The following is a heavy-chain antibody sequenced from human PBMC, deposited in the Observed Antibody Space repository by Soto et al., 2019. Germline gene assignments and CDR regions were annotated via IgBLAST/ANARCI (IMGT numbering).Heavy chain of an antibody. J-gene: IGHJ4*02. CDR3: ATVAARVQLWLPIDY. CDR1: GFTFSSYA. CDR2: ISYDGSNK. D-gene: IGHD5-18*01. V-gene: IGHV3-30-3*01. Sequence: GSLRLSCAASGFTFSSYAMHWVRQAPGKGLEWVAVISYDGSNKYYADSVKGRFTISRDNSKNTLYLQMNSLRAEDTAVYYCATVAARVQLWLPIDYWGQGT.